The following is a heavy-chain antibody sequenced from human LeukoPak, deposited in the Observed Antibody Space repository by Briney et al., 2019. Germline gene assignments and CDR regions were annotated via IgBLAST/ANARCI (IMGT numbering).Heavy chain of an antibody. J-gene: IGHJ4*02. Sequence: SETLSLTCTVSGGSISSYYWSWIRQPPGKGLEWIGYIFYSGSTNYNPSLKSRVTISVDTSKNQVSLNLTSVTAADTAVYYCARHGSGSVAVPKYWGQGALVSVSS. D-gene: IGHD3-10*01. V-gene: IGHV4-59*08. CDR3: ARHGSGSVAVPKY. CDR1: GGSISSYY. CDR2: IFYSGST.